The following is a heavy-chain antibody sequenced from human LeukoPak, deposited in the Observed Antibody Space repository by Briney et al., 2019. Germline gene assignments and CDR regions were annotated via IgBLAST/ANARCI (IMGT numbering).Heavy chain of an antibody. V-gene: IGHV1-18*01. D-gene: IGHD6-19*01. CDR3: ARVLGIAVAGTDFDY. Sequence: ASVKVSCKASGYTFTSYGISWVRQAPGQGLEWMGWISAYNGNTNYAQKLQGRVTMTTDTSTSTAYTELRSLRSDDTAVYYCARVLGIAVAGTDFDYWGQGTLVTVSS. CDR1: GYTFTSYG. J-gene: IGHJ4*02. CDR2: ISAYNGNT.